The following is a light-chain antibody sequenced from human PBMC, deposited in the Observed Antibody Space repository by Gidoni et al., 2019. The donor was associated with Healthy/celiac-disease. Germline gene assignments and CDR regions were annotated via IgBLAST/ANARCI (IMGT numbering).Light chain of an antibody. CDR1: SSDVRGYNY. CDR3: SSYTSSSTLGV. V-gene: IGLV2-14*03. J-gene: IGLJ1*01. Sequence: QSALTQPASVSGSPGHSITISCTGTSSDVRGYNYVSCYQQHPGKAPKLMIYDVSNRPSGVSNRFSGSKSGNTASLTISGLQAEDEADYYCSSYTSSSTLGVFGTGTKVTVL. CDR2: DVS.